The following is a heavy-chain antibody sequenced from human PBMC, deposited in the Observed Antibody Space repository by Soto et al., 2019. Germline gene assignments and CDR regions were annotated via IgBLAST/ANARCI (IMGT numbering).Heavy chain of an antibody. D-gene: IGHD3-10*01. CDR3: AIEYYGSGTYGYYGMDV. CDR2: IITITGPA. CDR1: GSTISSYV. J-gene: IGHJ6*02. Sequence: QVQLVQSGAEVKKPGSSVKVSCKASGSTISSYVIAWVRQAPGQSLEWMGGIITITGPANYAQKFQGRVTITADEATSTAYMELSSLRSEDTAVYYCAIEYYGSGTYGYYGMDVWGQGTTVTVSS. V-gene: IGHV1-69*01.